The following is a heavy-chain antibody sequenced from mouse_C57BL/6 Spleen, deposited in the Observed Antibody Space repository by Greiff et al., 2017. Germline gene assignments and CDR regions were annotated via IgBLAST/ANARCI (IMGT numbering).Heavy chain of an antibody. D-gene: IGHD1-1*01. J-gene: IGHJ1*03. Sequence: QVQLQQSGAELVRPGASVTLSCQASGYTFTDYEMHWVKQTPVHGLDWIGAIDPETGGPAYNQKFKGKAILTADKSSSTAYMELRSLTSEDSAVYYCTDGSSLWYFDVWGTGTTVTVS. V-gene: IGHV1-15*01. CDR3: TDGSSLWYFDV. CDR2: IDPETGGP. CDR1: GYTFTDYE.